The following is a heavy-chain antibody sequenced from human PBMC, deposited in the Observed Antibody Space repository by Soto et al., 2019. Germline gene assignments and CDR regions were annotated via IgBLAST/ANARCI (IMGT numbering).Heavy chain of an antibody. CDR2: ISAGGVST. CDR1: GFTFTNYA. CDR3: AKMYRGYSGYIQS. J-gene: IGHJ5*02. Sequence: GSLRLSCATSGFTFTNYAMTWVRQGPGKGLEWVSSISAGGVSTYFADSVRGRFTISRDNSKNTLFLHMNSLRAEDTAVYYCAKMYRGYSGYIQSWGQGTLVTVSS. V-gene: IGHV3-23*01. D-gene: IGHD5-12*01.